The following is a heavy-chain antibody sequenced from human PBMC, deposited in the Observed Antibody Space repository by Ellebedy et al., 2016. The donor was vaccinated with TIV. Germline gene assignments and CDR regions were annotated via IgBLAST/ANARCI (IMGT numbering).Heavy chain of an antibody. D-gene: IGHD2-8*02. V-gene: IGHV3-30*03. Sequence: GESLKISXAASGFTFSSYGMHWVRQAPGKGLEWVAVISYDGSNKYYADSVKGRFTISRDNSKNTLYLQMNSLRDEDTAVYYCAYWYSADYWGRGTLVTVSS. CDR1: GFTFSSYG. CDR3: AYWYSADY. CDR2: ISYDGSNK. J-gene: IGHJ4*02.